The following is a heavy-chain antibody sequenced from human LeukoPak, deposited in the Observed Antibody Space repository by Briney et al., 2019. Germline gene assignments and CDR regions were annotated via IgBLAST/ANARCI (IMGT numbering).Heavy chain of an antibody. CDR1: GFTFSSNE. CDR3: AREGRIVGGTSAFDI. Sequence: PGGSLRLSCAASGFTFSSNEMNWVRQAPGKGLEWVSYISSSGSTKYGDSVKGRFTISRDNAKNSLYLQMNSLRAEDTAVYYCAREGRIVGGTSAFDIWGKGTTVTVSS. D-gene: IGHD1-26*01. J-gene: IGHJ3*02. V-gene: IGHV3-48*03. CDR2: ISSSGST.